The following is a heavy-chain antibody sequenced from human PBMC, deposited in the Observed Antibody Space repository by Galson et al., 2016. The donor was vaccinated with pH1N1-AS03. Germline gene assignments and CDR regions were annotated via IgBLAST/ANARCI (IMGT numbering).Heavy chain of an antibody. V-gene: IGHV3-23*01. D-gene: IGHD5-24*01. J-gene: IGHJ4*02. CDR3: AKDRVYNDAQWVFDC. CDR1: GFRLTSIA. Sequence: SLRLSCAASGFRLTSIAMSWVRQAPGKGLEWVSGVVTNGDTYFADSVKGRFSTSRDDSKNTMYLQMDSLGVEDTAIYYCAKDRVYNDAQWVFDCWGQGNPVTVSS. CDR2: VVTNGDT.